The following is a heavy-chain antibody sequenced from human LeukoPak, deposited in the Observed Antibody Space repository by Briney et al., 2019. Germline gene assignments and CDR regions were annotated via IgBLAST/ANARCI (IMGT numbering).Heavy chain of an antibody. J-gene: IGHJ5*02. CDR3: ARVGLYSSSSCWFDP. D-gene: IGHD6-6*01. CDR1: GGSISSGGYY. V-gene: IGHV4-31*03. Sequence: PSETLSLTCTVSGGSISSGGYYWSWIRQHPGKGLEWIGYIYYSGSTYYNPSLKSRVTISVDTSKNQFSLKLSSVTAADTAVYYCARVGLYSSSSCWFDPWGQGTLVTVSS. CDR2: IYYSGST.